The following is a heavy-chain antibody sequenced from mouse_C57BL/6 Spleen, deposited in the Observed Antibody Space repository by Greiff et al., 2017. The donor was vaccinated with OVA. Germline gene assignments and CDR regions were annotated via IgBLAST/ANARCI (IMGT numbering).Heavy chain of an antibody. J-gene: IGHJ1*03. CDR1: GFSLSSYA. D-gene: IGHD1-1*01. V-gene: IGHV2-9-1*01. CDR3: ARKRDYGSSYGYFDV. Sequence: VKLMESGPGLVAPSQSLSITCTVSGFSLSSYAISWVRQPPGKGLEWLGVIWTGGGTNYNSALKSRLSISKDNSKSQVFLKMNSLQTDDTARYYCARKRDYGSSYGYFDVWGTGTTVTVSS. CDR2: IWTGGGT.